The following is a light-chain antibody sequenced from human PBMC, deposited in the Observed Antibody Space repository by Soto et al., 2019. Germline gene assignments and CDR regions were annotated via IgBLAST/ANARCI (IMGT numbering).Light chain of an antibody. J-gene: IGKJ1*01. Sequence: IQLTQSPSSLSASVGDRVAITCQASRGISSYLAWYQQKPGKAPKLLVYSASTLQSGVPSRFSGSGSGPDFTLTISCLQSEDFATYYCQQYYSYPQTFGQGTKVDI. CDR1: RGISSY. CDR3: QQYYSYPQT. CDR2: SAS. V-gene: IGKV1-9*01.